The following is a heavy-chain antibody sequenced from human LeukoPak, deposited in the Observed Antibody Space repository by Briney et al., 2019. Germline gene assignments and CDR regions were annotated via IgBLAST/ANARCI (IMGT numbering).Heavy chain of an antibody. D-gene: IGHD3-22*01. CDR3: VRKLYYGSSGYYAFDV. V-gene: IGHV3-23*01. CDR1: GFTFSSCA. CDR2: ISGSGDSR. J-gene: IGHJ3*01. Sequence: GGSLRLSCAASGFTFSSCAMSWVRQAPGKGLEWVSLISGSGDSRYYANSVKGRFTISRDNSRNTLYLQMNSLRAEDTAVYYCVRKLYYGSSGYYAFDVWGQGTMVTVSS.